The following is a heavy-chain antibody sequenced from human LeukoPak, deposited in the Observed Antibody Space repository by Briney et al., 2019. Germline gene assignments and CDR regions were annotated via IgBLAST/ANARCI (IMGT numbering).Heavy chain of an antibody. CDR1: GFTFNTYS. V-gene: IGHV3-21*01. Sequence: GGSLRLSCVVSGFTFNTYSMNWVRQAPGKGLEWVSSISSSSVYIHYADSVKGRFTISRDNAKKSLYLQMNSLRAEDTALYYCARDKEEMVRAPYAFGIWGQGTMVTVSS. CDR3: ARDKEEMVRAPYAFGI. CDR2: ISSSSVYI. D-gene: IGHD3-10*01. J-gene: IGHJ3*02.